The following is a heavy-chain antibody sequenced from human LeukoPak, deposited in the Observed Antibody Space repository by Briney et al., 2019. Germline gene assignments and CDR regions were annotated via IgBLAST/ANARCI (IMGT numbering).Heavy chain of an antibody. D-gene: IGHD2-15*01. Sequence: ASVKVSCKASGYTFTSYGISWVRQAPGQGLEWMGWISTYNGNTDYAQKIQGRVTMTTDTSTRTAYMELRSLRSDDTAVYYCAGDDRSGGSCYWGQGTLVTVSS. CDR3: AGDDRSGGSCY. CDR2: ISTYNGNT. J-gene: IGHJ4*02. V-gene: IGHV1-18*01. CDR1: GYTFTSYG.